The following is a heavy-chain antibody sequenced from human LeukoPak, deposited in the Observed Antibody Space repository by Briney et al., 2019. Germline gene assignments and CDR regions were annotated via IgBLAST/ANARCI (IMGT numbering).Heavy chain of an antibody. CDR2: INPSGSTT. CDR3: ARDNSVGDVAWWFDP. D-gene: IGHD1-26*01. V-gene: IGHV1-46*01. J-gene: IGHJ5*02. Sequence: ASVKVSCKASGYSFTSHYMHWVRQAPGHGLEWLGLINPSGSTTLYAQKFQGRITMTRDMSTTTNYMELSSLRSDDTAVYYCARDNSVGDVAWWFDPWGQGTLVTVSS. CDR1: GYSFTSHY.